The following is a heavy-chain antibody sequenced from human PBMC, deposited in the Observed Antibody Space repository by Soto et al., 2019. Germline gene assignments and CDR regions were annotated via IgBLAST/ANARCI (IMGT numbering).Heavy chain of an antibody. D-gene: IGHD4-4*01. J-gene: IGHJ3*02. Sequence: GGSLRLSCAASGFTFSSYGMHWVRQAPGKGLEWVAVISYDGSNKYYADSVKGRFTISRDNSKNTLYLQMNSLRAEDTAVYYYAKRHSHGASDIWGQGTMVTVSS. CDR1: GFTFSSYG. V-gene: IGHV3-30*18. CDR3: AKRHSHGASDI. CDR2: ISYDGSNK.